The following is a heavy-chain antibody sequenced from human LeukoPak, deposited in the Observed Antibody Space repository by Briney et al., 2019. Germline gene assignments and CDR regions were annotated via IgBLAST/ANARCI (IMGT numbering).Heavy chain of an antibody. V-gene: IGHV1-58*01. D-gene: IGHD2-2*01. CDR2: IVVGSGNT. Sequence: SVKVPCKASGFTFTSSAVQWVRQARGQRLEWIGWIVVGSGNTNYAQKFQERVTITRDMSTSTAYMELSSLRSEDTAVYYCAAERYQVLWGLDYWGQGTLVTVSS. CDR3: AAERYQVLWGLDY. J-gene: IGHJ4*02. CDR1: GFTFTSSA.